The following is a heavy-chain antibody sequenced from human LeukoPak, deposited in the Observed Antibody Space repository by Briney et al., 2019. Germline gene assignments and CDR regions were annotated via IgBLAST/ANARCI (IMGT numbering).Heavy chain of an antibody. CDR1: GVTLVASA. J-gene: IGHJ6*02. D-gene: IGHD6-13*01. CDR3: ATVGSRYYYYYCMDG. Sequence: PGGSLRLSCAPSGVTLVASAMHCVRPGLGKGRERGSRISGNSGSIGYADSVKGRFTISRDNAKNTLYLQMNSLRAEDTALYYCATVGSRYYYYYCMDGCDQGTTVTVSS. CDR2: ISGNSGSI. V-gene: IGHV3-9*01.